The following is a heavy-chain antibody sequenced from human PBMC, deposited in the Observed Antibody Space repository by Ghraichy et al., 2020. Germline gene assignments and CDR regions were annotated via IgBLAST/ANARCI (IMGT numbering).Heavy chain of an antibody. D-gene: IGHD2-15*01. CDR2: ITAYNGNR. Sequence: ASVKVSCKASGDTFTTYGITWFRQAPGQGLGWMGWITAYNGNRKYAQKLQDRLSMTTDTSTSTAYLELRSLRSDDTAMYYCGRGRDCSGGRCYPDFWGQGTLVTVSS. V-gene: IGHV1-18*01. CDR1: GDTFTTYG. CDR3: GRGRDCSGGRCYPDF. J-gene: IGHJ4*02.